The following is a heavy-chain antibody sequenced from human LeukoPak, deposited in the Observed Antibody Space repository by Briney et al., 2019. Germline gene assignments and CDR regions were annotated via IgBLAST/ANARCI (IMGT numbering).Heavy chain of an antibody. D-gene: IGHD3-10*01. J-gene: IGHJ4*02. CDR3: AKAADYGGSGSHYGY. Sequence: PGGSLRLSCAASGFTFSSYAMSWVRQAPGKGLEWVSTISGSGGSTYYADSVEGRFTISRDNSKNTLYLQMNSLRAEDTAVYHCAKAADYGGSGSHYGYWGQGTLVTVSS. V-gene: IGHV3-23*01. CDR1: GFTFSSYA. CDR2: ISGSGGST.